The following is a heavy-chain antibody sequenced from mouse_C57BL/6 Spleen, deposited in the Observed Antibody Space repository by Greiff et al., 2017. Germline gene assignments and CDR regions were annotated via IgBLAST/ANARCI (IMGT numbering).Heavy chain of an antibody. Sequence: EVKLMESEGGLVQPGSSMKLSCTASGFTFSDYYMAWVRQVPEKGLEWVANINYDGSSTYYLDSLKCRFIISRDNAKNILYLQMSSLKSEDTATYYCARDRLGYAMDYWGQGTSVTVSS. J-gene: IGHJ4*01. V-gene: IGHV5-16*01. CDR3: ARDRLGYAMDY. CDR1: GFTFSDYY. CDR2: INYDGSST. D-gene: IGHD3-2*02.